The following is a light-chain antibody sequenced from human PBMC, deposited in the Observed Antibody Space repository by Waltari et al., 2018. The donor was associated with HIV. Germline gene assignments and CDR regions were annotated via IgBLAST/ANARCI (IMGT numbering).Light chain of an antibody. V-gene: IGLV2-14*03. CDR1: SNEHGRYTH. Sequence: QFAMTQPASVSGSPGQSHTISCTGTSNEHGRYTHVCWYQQHPDIPPKLKIYDVSNRPSRFSHRFSGSKSGNTASLTISGLQTEDEADYYCSSFTSGTTWVFGGGTKVTVL. CDR3: SSFTSGTTWV. J-gene: IGLJ3*02. CDR2: DVS.